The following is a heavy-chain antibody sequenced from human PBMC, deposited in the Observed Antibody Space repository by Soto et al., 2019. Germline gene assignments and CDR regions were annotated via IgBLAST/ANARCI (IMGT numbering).Heavy chain of an antibody. CDR3: ARVGHIVKIPAPIRQYYYGMDV. D-gene: IGHD2-2*02. V-gene: IGHV3-21*01. J-gene: IGHJ6*02. CDR1: GFSFSDYS. Sequence: PGGSLRLSCAASGFSFSDYSMNWVRQAPGKGLEWVSSISSSSSYIYYADSVKGRFTISRDNAKNSLYLQMSSLRAEDTAVYYCARVGHIVKIPAPIRQYYYGMDVWGQGTTVTVSS. CDR2: ISSSSSYI.